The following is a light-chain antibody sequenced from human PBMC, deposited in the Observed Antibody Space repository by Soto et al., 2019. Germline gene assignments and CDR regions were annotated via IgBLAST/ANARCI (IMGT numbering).Light chain of an antibody. CDR1: QPISSW. V-gene: IGKV1-12*01. J-gene: IGKJ4*01. CDR3: QQASSFPLT. Sequence: QMTQCPSSVSASVGDRVTITCRASQPISSWLAWYQQKPGQPPNLLIYSASTLRSGVPSRFSGSESGTLFTLTITNLQPEDFATYYCQQASSFPLTFGGGTKVEV. CDR2: SAS.